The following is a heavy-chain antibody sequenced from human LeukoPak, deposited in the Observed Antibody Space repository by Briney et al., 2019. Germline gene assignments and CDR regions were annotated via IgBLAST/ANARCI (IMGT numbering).Heavy chain of an antibody. J-gene: IGHJ5*02. CDR3: ARAPSYSSSSNWFDP. D-gene: IGHD6-13*01. CDR1: GGTFSSYG. CDR2: ISAYDGNT. V-gene: IGHV1-18*01. Sequence: ASVKVSCKASGGTFSSYGISWVRQAPGQGLEWMRWISAYDGNTNYAQKLQGRVTMTTDTSTSTAYMELRSLRSDDTAVYYCARAPSYSSSSNWFDPWGQGTLVTVSS.